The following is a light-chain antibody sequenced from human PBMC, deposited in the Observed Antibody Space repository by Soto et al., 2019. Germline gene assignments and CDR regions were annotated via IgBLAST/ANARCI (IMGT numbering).Light chain of an antibody. V-gene: IGKV3-11*01. J-gene: IGKJ4*01. CDR1: QSVNTY. CDR2: DAS. CDR3: QQRNNWPLT. Sequence: EIVLTQSPATLSLSPGERATLSCRASQSVNTYLAWYQQRPGQAPRLLMYDASNRATGIPARFSGRGSGTDLTLTIDSLEPEDVVVYYCQQRNNWPLTFGGGTKVDIK.